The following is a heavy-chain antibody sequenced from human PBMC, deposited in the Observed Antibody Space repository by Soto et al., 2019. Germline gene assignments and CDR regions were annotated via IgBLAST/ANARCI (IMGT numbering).Heavy chain of an antibody. CDR3: ARVFASGKSYACES. CDR1: GDSIMRDSYY. Sequence: QVQLQESGPGLVKPSQTLSLTCTVSGDSIMRDSYYWNWIRRHPGKGLEWIGYIYYSGTTAYNPSLNTLVTLPPDTSTNPFSLHLRSVTAADTAVYYCARVFASGKSYACESWGRGTQVTVSS. V-gene: IGHV4-31*01. D-gene: IGHD1-26*01. CDR2: IYYSGTT. J-gene: IGHJ4*02.